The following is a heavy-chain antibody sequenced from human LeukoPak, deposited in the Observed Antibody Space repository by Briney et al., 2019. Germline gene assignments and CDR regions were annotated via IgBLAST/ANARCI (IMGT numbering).Heavy chain of an antibody. CDR2: ISYSGST. CDR1: GGSISRSPYY. CDR3: ARLTQDYYYYYMGV. J-gene: IGHJ6*03. V-gene: IGHV4-39*01. Sequence: PSETLSLTCPVSGGSISRSPYYWGWIRQPPGKGLEWIGTISYSGSTYYNPSLKSRVTIFVDTSKNQFSLKLSSVTAADTAVFYCARLTQDYYYYYMGVWGKGTTVTISS.